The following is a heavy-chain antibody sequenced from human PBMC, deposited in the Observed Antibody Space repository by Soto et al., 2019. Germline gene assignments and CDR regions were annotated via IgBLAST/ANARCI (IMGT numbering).Heavy chain of an antibody. CDR1: GGSINSMDYY. Sequence: PSETLSLTCTVSGGSINSMDYYWSWIRQSPGEGLEWIGYIYYSGSTYYNPSLKSRVTISVDTSKNHFSLKMNSVTAADTAVYYCARGTPHTTITSFDYWGQGTLVTVSS. CDR2: IYYSGST. V-gene: IGHV4-30-4*01. D-gene: IGHD4-4*01. J-gene: IGHJ4*02. CDR3: ARGTPHTTITSFDY.